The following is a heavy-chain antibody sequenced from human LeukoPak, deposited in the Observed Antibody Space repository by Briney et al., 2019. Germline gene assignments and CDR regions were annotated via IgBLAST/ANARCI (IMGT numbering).Heavy chain of an antibody. CDR2: ISGSGGST. V-gene: IGHV3-23*01. J-gene: IGHJ5*02. Sequence: GGSLRLSCAASGFTFSSYAMSWVRQAPGKGLEWVSAISGSGGSTYYADSVKGRFTISRDNSKNTLYLQMNSPRAEDTAVYYCAKGSRIAAAGLNWFDPWGQGTLVTVSS. CDR3: AKGSRIAAAGLNWFDP. D-gene: IGHD6-13*01. CDR1: GFTFSSYA.